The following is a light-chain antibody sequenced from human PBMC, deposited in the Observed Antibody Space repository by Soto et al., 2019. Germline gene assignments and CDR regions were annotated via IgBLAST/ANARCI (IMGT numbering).Light chain of an antibody. Sequence: EIVLTQSPGTLSLSPGERATLSCRASGSVSSNYLAWYQQKPGQAPRLLIYAASSRATGIPDRFSGSGSGTDFTLTISRLEPEDFAVYYCHQYGSSPRSFGQGTKVEVK. CDR2: AAS. J-gene: IGKJ1*01. V-gene: IGKV3-20*01. CDR3: HQYGSSPRS. CDR1: GSVSSNY.